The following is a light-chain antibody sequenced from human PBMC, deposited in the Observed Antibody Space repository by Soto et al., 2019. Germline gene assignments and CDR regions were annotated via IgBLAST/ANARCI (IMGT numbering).Light chain of an antibody. CDR1: QSISSW. J-gene: IGKJ1*01. V-gene: IGKV1-5*03. CDR3: QHYKMYSPWT. Sequence: DIQMTQSPSTLSASVGDRVTITCRASQSISSWLAWYQQKPGKAPKLLIHKASSLESGVPSRFSGSGSGTEFTLTISSLQPDDFATYYCQHYKMYSPWTFGQGTKVEIK. CDR2: KAS.